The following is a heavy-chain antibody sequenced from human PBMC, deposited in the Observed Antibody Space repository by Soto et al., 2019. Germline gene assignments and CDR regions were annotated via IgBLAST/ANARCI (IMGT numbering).Heavy chain of an antibody. D-gene: IGHD2-2*01. CDR1: GGSVSSGSFY. CDR2: IYHTGSN. J-gene: IGHJ4*02. CDR3: ARGYCSSRSCSIFNY. Sequence: PSETLSLTYTVSGGSVSSGSFYWSWIRQPPGKGLEWIGYIYHTGSNTYNPSLKSRVTMSADTSQNQFSLRLSSVTAADTAVYYCARGYCSSRSCSIFNYWGQGTQVTVS. V-gene: IGHV4-61*01.